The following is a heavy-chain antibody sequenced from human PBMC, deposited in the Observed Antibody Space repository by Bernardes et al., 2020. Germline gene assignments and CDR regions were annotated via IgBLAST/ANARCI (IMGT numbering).Heavy chain of an antibody. CDR1: GYSFTSYG. V-gene: IGHV1-18*01. Sequence: ASVKVSCKASGYSFTSYGISWVRQAPGQGLEWMGWISAYNGNTNYAQKFQGRVTMTTDTSTSTVYMELRSLRSDDTAVYYCARDDVLFYSSGWRFDYWGQGTLVTVSS. CDR2: ISAYNGNT. J-gene: IGHJ4*02. CDR3: ARDDVLFYSSGWRFDY. D-gene: IGHD6-19*01.